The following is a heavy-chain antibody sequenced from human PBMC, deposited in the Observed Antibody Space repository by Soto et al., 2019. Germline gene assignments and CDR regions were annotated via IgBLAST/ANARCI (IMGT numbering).Heavy chain of an antibody. Sequence: PSETLSLTCTVSGDSVDSVDYYWGWIRQPPGKGLEWIASIHYSGSTYYSPSLKSRVTISGDTSKNQFSLTLSSVTAADTAVYYCARGAKYHRYYYYMDVWGKGTKVTVS. CDR2: IHYSGST. D-gene: IGHD2-2*01. V-gene: IGHV4-39*01. J-gene: IGHJ6*03. CDR1: GDSVDSVDYY. CDR3: ARGAKYHRYYYYMDV.